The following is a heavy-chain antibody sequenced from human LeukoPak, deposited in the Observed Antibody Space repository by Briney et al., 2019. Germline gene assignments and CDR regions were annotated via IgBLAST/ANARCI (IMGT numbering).Heavy chain of an antibody. J-gene: IGHJ4*02. CDR1: GFRFSSYA. V-gene: IGHV3-23*01. D-gene: IGHD6-13*01. Sequence: GGSLRLSCAASGFRFSSYAMSWVRQAPGKGLEWVSAISGSGGSTYYADSVKGRFTISRDNSKNTLYLQMNSLRAEDTAVYYCAKDLIVKAAAGPMFFDYWGQGTLVTVSS. CDR2: ISGSGGST. CDR3: AKDLIVKAAAGPMFFDY.